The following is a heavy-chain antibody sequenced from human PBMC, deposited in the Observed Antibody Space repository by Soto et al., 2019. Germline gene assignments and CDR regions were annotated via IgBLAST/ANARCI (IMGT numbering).Heavy chain of an antibody. CDR2: SSNRDRST. V-gene: IGHV3-11*01. J-gene: IGHJ6*01. CDR1: GFIFSDYY. D-gene: IGHD3-3*01. Sequence: QVQLVESGGGLVKPGGSLRLSCEASGFIFSDYYMSWVRQAPGKRLEWISYSSNRDRSTYYANSVKDRFTVSRNNAKKSVFLQITSVIAEGTAVYYCARAWKIAPFGVIIISHGMDVWGQGPRVTVSS. CDR3: ARAWKIAPFGVIIISHGMDV.